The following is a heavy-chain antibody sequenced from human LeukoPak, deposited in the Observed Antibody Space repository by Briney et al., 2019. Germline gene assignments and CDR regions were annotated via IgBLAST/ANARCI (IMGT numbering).Heavy chain of an antibody. CDR1: GFNFSSYS. CDR3: ARGGRWIQLDY. V-gene: IGHV3-48*01. CDR2: ISSSSSTI. Sequence: PGGSLRLSCAASGFNFSSYSMNWVRQPPGKGLEWVSYISSSSSTIYYADSVKGRFTISRDNAKNSLYLQMNSLRAEDTAVYYCARGGRWIQLDYWGQGTLVTVSS. J-gene: IGHJ4*02. D-gene: IGHD5-18*01.